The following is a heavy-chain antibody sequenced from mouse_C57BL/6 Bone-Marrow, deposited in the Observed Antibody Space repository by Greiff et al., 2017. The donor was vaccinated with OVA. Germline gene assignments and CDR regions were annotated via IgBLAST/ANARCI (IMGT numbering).Heavy chain of an antibody. CDR2: ISNGGGSN. V-gene: IGHV5-12*01. J-gene: IGHJ1*03. CDR1: GFTFSDYY. D-gene: IGHD2-4*01. Sequence: EVQLVESGGGLVQPGGSLKLSCAASGFTFSDYYLYWVRQTPEKRLEWVAYISNGGGSNYYPDTVKGRFTISRYNAKITLYLQMIRLNSEDTAMYSCAGRFDYDGGNWYFDVWGTGTTVTVSS. CDR3: AGRFDYDGGNWYFDV.